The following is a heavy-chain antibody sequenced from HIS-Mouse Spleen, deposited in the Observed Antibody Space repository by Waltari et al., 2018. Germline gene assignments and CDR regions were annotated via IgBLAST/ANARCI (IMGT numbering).Heavy chain of an antibody. J-gene: IGHJ4*02. V-gene: IGHV3-30*18. CDR1: GFPFRSYG. Sequence: QVQLVESGGGVVQPGRSRRLSCAASGFPFRSYGMHWVRQAPGKGVEWVAVISYDGSNKYYADSVKGRFTISRDNSKNTLYLQMNSLRAEDTAVYYCAKDKHHAFDYWGQGTLVTVSS. CDR2: ISYDGSNK. CDR3: AKDKHHAFDY.